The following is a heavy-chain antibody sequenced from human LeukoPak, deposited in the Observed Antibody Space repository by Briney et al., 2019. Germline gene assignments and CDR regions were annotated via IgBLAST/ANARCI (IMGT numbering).Heavy chain of an antibody. V-gene: IGHV4-59*12. J-gene: IGHJ4*02. CDR2: IYYSGST. D-gene: IGHD1-26*01. CDR3: ARRPPGEPCFDY. Sequence: PSETLSLTCTVSGGSISSYYWSWIRQPPGKGLEWIGYIYYSGSTNYNPSLKSRVTISVDTSKNQFSLKLSSVTAADTAVYYCARRPPGEPCFDYWGQGTLVTVSS. CDR1: GGSISSYY.